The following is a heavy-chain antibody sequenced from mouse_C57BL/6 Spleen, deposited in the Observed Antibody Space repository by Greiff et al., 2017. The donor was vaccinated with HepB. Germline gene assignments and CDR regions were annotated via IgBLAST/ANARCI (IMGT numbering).Heavy chain of an antibody. CDR2: INPYNGGT. CDR3: ARRGGSSRSPFDY. V-gene: IGHV1-19*01. Sequence: EVQLQQSGPVLVKPGASVKMSCKASGYTFTDYYMNWVKQSHGKSLEWIGVINPYNGGTSYNQKFKGKATLTVDKSSSTAYMELNSLTSEDSAVYYCARRGGSSRSPFDYWGQGTTLTVSS. D-gene: IGHD1-1*01. J-gene: IGHJ2*01. CDR1: GYTFTDYY.